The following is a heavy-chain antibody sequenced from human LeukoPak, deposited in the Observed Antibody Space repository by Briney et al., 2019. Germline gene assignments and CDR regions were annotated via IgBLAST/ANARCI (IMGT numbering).Heavy chain of an antibody. V-gene: IGHV4-4*07. J-gene: IGHJ6*02. CDR1: GGSISSYY. D-gene: IGHD2-2*01. Sequence: PSETLSLTCTVSGGSISSYYWSWIRQPAGKGLEWIGRIYASGSTNYNPSLKSRVTMSVDTSKNQFSLKLSSVTAADTAVYYCAREFEVVYCSSTSCLRTRNYYYGMDVWGQGTTVTVSS. CDR2: IYASGST. CDR3: AREFEVVYCSSTSCLRTRNYYYGMDV.